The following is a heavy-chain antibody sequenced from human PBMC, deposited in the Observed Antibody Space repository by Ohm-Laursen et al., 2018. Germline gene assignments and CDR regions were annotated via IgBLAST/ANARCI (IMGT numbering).Heavy chain of an antibody. Sequence: SDTLSLTCTVSGGSISGYYWNWIRQPAGKGLQWIGRIYATGSTNYNPSLKSRVSMSVDTSKNQFSLKLSSVTAADTAVYYCAKLYSISYPGDYWGQGILITVSS. V-gene: IGHV4-4*07. J-gene: IGHJ4*02. D-gene: IGHD2-15*01. CDR1: GGSISGYY. CDR3: AKLYSISYPGDY. CDR2: IYATGST.